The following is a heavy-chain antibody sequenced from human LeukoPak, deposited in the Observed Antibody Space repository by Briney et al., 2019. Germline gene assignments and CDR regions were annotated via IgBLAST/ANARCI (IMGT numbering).Heavy chain of an antibody. CDR2: ISSNGGST. J-gene: IGHJ3*02. CDR1: GFTFSSYA. D-gene: IGHD3-3*01. Sequence: GGSLRLSCAASGFTFSSYAMHWVRQAPGKGLEYVSAISSNGGSTYYANSVKGRFTISRDNSKNTLYLQMGSLRAEDMAVYYCTKGSVLTIFGMAWHAFDIWGQGTMVTVSP. V-gene: IGHV3-64*01. CDR3: TKGSVLTIFGMAWHAFDI.